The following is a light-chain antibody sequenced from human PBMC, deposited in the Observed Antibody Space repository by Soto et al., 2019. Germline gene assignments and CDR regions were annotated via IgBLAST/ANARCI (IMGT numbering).Light chain of an antibody. CDR2: GNN. CDR1: SANIGAAYN. CDR3: QSYDSSLSGYV. J-gene: IGLJ1*01. Sequence: QSALTQPPSVSGAPGQRVTISCTGSSANIGAAYNVDWYQQLPGTAPKLLIYGNNNRPSAVPARFSGSKSGTSASLAIAGLQAEDEGDYYCQSYDSSLSGYVFGTGTKVTVL. V-gene: IGLV1-40*01.